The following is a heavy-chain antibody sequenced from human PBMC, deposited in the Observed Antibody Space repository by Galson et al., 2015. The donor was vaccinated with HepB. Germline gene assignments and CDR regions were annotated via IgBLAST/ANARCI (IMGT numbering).Heavy chain of an antibody. J-gene: IGHJ2*01. CDR1: GFTFSSYW. Sequence: SLRLSCVDSGFTFSSYWMHWVRQAPGEGPVWVSRINSDGSSTNYADSVKGRFTISRDNTKNTLYLQMNSLRAEDTAVYYCAREGDPTVSHRNRYFDLWGRGTLVTVSS. V-gene: IGHV3-74*01. CDR2: INSDGSST. D-gene: IGHD4-17*01. CDR3: AREGDPTVSHRNRYFDL.